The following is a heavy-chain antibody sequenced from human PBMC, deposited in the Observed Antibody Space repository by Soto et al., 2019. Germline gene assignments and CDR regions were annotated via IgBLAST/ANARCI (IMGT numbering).Heavy chain of an antibody. D-gene: IGHD3-9*01. CDR2: IYYSGST. J-gene: IGHJ6*02. V-gene: IGHV4-59*01. CDR3: ARSIGVFNYDILTGYFTDYYGMDV. CDR1: GGSISSYY. Sequence: TSETLSLTCTVSGGSISSYYWSWIRQPPGKGLEWIGYIYYSGSTNYNPSLKSRVAISLDTSKNQFSLKLSSVTAADTAVYYCARSIGVFNYDILTGYFTDYYGMDVWGQGTTVTVSS.